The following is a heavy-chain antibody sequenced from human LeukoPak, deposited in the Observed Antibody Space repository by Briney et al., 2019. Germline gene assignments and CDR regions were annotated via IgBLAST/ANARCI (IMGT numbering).Heavy chain of an antibody. J-gene: IGHJ3*01. Sequence: GGSRRLSWVPSGFTFSSNWMHWVRQGPGRGLVWVSRINSDGSETRHADSVKGRFTISRDNAKNTLYLQMNSLRAEDTAVYYCARAGEGLLAYSFDLWGQGTMVSVSS. CDR3: ARAGEGLLAYSFDL. D-gene: IGHD1-26*01. CDR1: GFTFSSNW. CDR2: INSDGSET. V-gene: IGHV3-74*01.